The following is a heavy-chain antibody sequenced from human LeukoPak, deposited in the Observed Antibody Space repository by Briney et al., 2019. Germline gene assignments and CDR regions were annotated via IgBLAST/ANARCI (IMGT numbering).Heavy chain of an antibody. J-gene: IGHJ4*02. Sequence: GGSLRLSCAASGFTFSSYGMHWVRQAPGKGLEWVAVIWYDGSNKYYADSVKGRFTISRDNSKNTLYLQMNSLRAEDTAVYYCAPRIAAAGGLGYWGQGTLVTVSS. D-gene: IGHD6-13*01. CDR2: IWYDGSNK. CDR3: APRIAAAGGLGY. CDR1: GFTFSSYG. V-gene: IGHV3-33*08.